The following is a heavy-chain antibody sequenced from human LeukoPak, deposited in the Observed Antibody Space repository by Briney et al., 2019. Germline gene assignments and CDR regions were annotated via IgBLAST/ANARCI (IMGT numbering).Heavy chain of an antibody. CDR3: AKDGKTRNWNYFQAKPVY. D-gene: IGHD1-7*01. CDR2: ILGSGGST. V-gene: IGHV3-23*01. Sequence: GGSLRLSCAAPGFTFSSYAMTWVRQAPGKGLEWVSAILGSGGSTYYADSVKGRFSISRDISKNTLYLQMNSLRAEDTAIYYCAKDGKTRNWNYFQAKPVYWGQGTLVTVSS. J-gene: IGHJ4*02. CDR1: GFTFSSYA.